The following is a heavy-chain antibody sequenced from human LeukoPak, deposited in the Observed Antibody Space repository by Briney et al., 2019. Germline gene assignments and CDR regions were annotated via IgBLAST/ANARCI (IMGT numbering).Heavy chain of an antibody. CDR3: ARAASSGWFVTY. J-gene: IGHJ4*02. V-gene: IGHV4-39*07. Sequence: PSETLSLTCTVSGGSISSSSYYWGWIRQPPGKGLEWIGEINHSGSTNYNPSLKSRVTISVDTSKNQFSLKLSSVTAADTAVYYCARAASSGWFVTYWGQGTLVTVSS. D-gene: IGHD6-19*01. CDR2: INHSGST. CDR1: GGSISSSSYY.